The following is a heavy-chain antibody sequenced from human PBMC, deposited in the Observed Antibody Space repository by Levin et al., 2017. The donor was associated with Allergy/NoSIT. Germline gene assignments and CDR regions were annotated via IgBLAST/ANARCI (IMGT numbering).Heavy chain of an antibody. CDR1: GGSISSSSYY. J-gene: IGHJ6*03. V-gene: IGHV4-39*01. Sequence: PSETPSLTCTVSGGSISSSSYYWGWIRQPPGKGLEWIGSIYYSGSTYYNPSLKSRVTISVDTSKNQFSLKLSSVTAADTAVYYCARGSGYSSSWYNYYYDYMDVWGKGTTVTVSS. D-gene: IGHD6-13*01. CDR3: ARGSGYSSSWYNYYYDYMDV. CDR2: IYYSGST.